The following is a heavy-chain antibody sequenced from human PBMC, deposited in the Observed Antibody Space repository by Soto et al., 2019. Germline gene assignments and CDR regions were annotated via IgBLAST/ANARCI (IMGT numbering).Heavy chain of an antibody. CDR2: ITNDGSDK. Sequence: GGSLRLSCAASGFTFRTYGMHWVRQAPGKGLEWVAVITNDGSDKYYADSVKGRFAISRDNSLNTLFLQMNSLRDEDTAVYYCEKYVYESGGHSLLALRGKGTLVPGS. CDR1: GFTFRTYG. J-gene: IGHJ4*02. V-gene: IGHV3-30*18. D-gene: IGHD3-22*01. CDR3: EKYVYESGGHSLLAL.